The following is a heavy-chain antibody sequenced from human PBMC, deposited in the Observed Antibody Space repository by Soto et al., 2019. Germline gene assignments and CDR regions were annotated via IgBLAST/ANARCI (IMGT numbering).Heavy chain of an antibody. CDR1: GYTFTSYD. CDR3: ARGKSWDALIPSAYNYYYYYGMDV. D-gene: IGHD2-2*01. J-gene: IGHJ6*02. V-gene: IGHV1-8*01. Sequence: ASVKVSCKASGYTFTSYDINWVRQATGQGLEWMGWMNPNSGNTGSAQRFQARVTMTRNTSISTAYMELSSLRSEDTAVYYCARGKSWDALIPSAYNYYYYYGMDVWGQGTTVTVSS. CDR2: MNPNSGNT.